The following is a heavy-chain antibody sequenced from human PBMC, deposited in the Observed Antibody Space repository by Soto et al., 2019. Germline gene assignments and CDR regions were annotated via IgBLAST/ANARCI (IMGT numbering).Heavy chain of an antibody. CDR1: GDSITSSTYY. CDR3: AKHSSPAVVVIPHFDS. V-gene: IGHV4-39*01. D-gene: IGHD2-21*01. Sequence: QLQLQESGPGLVKPSETLSLTCTVSGDSITSSTYYWGWVRQPPGKGLEWIGSIYYSGGTYYNPSLKSRFTISMDASKNLFSLKLNSVSAADTALYYCAKHSSPAVVVIPHFDSWGQGTPVTVSS. J-gene: IGHJ4*02. CDR2: IYYSGGT.